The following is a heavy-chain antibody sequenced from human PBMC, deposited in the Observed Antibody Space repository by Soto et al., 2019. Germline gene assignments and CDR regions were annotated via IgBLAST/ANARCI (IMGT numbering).Heavy chain of an antibody. D-gene: IGHD5-12*01. CDR1: GGTFSGYY. J-gene: IGHJ4*02. V-gene: IGHV4-34*01. CDR2: INHSGST. Sequence: SETLSLTCAVYGGTFSGYYWTWIRQPPGTGLEWIGEINHSGSTNYNPSLKSRVTISVDTSKNQFSLQLNSVTPEDTAVYYCARSDIEFGHFDYWGQGTLVTVSS. CDR3: ARSDIEFGHFDY.